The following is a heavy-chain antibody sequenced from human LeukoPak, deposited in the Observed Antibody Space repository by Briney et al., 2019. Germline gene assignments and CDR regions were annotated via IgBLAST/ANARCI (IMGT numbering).Heavy chain of an antibody. CDR3: ARAVDDYVWGSYRYTPYFDY. J-gene: IGHJ4*02. CDR1: GFTFSSYS. Sequence: GGSLRLSCAASGFTFSSYSMNWVRQAPGKGLEWVSYISSSSSYIYYADSVKGRFTISRDNAKNSLYLQMNSLRAEDTAVYYCARAVDDYVWGSYRYTPYFDYWGQGTLVTVSS. V-gene: IGHV3-21*05. CDR2: ISSSSSYI. D-gene: IGHD3-16*02.